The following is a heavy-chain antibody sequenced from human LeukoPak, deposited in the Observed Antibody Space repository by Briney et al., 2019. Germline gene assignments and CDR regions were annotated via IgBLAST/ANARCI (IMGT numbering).Heavy chain of an antibody. D-gene: IGHD4-17*01. CDR3: ARDTRTMTAVTRGQRYYYGLDV. J-gene: IGHJ6*02. V-gene: IGHV1-46*01. CDR2: INPSDGGT. Sequence: GASVRVSCKASGYTFTNYYLHWVRQAPGHGLEWMAIINPSDGGTYYEQKLQGRVTVTRDMSTSTVYMELSSLRSEDTAVYYCARDTRTMTAVTRGQRYYYGLDVWGQGTTVTVSS. CDR1: GYTFTNYY.